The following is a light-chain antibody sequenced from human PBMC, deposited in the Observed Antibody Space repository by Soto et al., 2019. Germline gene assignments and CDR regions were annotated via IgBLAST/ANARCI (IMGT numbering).Light chain of an antibody. J-gene: IGKJ2*01. V-gene: IGKV1-6*01. Sequence: AIQMTQSPSSLSASVGDRVTITCRASQGIRTELAWYQQKAGKAPQLLIYAASSLQSGVPSRFSGIGSGTDFTLTFRRLQPEDFATYYCLQDYNYPRTFGQGTKLEIK. CDR3: LQDYNYPRT. CDR2: AAS. CDR1: QGIRTE.